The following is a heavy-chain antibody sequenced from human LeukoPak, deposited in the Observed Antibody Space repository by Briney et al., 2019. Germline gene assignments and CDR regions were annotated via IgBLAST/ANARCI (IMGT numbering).Heavy chain of an antibody. D-gene: IGHD2-2*01. CDR1: GFTFSSYS. V-gene: IGHV3-21*01. CDR3: AKDGRDIVVVPAAYFDY. Sequence: PGGSLRLSCAASGFTFSSYSMNWVRQAPGKGLEWVSSISSSSSYIYYADSVKGRFTISRDNAKNSLYLQMNSLRAEDTAVYYCAKDGRDIVVVPAAYFDYWGQGTLVTVSS. CDR2: ISSSSSYI. J-gene: IGHJ4*02.